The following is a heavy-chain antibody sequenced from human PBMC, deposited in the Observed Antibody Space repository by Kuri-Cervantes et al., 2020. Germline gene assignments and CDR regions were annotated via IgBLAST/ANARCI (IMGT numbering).Heavy chain of an antibody. J-gene: IGHJ3*02. Sequence: ASVKVSCKASGYTFTSYGISWVRQAPGQGLEWMGWISAYNGNTNYAQELQGRVTITADESTSTAYMELSSLRSEDTAVYYCARESDERFLELGDAFDIWGQGTMVTVSS. CDR3: ARESDERFLELGDAFDI. CDR2: ISAYNGNT. D-gene: IGHD3-3*01. CDR1: GYTFTSYG. V-gene: IGHV1-18*01.